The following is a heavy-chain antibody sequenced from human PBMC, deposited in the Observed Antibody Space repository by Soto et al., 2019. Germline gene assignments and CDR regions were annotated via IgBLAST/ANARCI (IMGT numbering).Heavy chain of an antibody. D-gene: IGHD2-2*01. CDR1: GYTFTGYY. CDR2: ISAYNGNT. CDR3: TRTGYCSSTSCKKEFDY. Sequence: ASVKVSCKASGYTFTGYYMHWVRQAPGQGLEWMGWISAYNGNTNYAQKLQGRVTMTTDTSTSTAYMELRSLRSDDTAVYYCTRTGYCSSTSCKKEFDYWGQGTLVTVSS. J-gene: IGHJ4*02. V-gene: IGHV1-18*04.